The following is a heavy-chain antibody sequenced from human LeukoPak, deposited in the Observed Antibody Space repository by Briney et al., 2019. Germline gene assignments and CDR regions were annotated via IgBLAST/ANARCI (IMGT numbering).Heavy chain of an antibody. CDR3: ARGKPRRASPYYMDV. J-gene: IGHJ6*03. V-gene: IGHV4-38-2*02. CDR1: GYSISSGYY. CDR2: IYHSGST. Sequence: SETLSLTCTVSGYSISSGYYWGWIRQPPGKGLEWIGSIYHSGSTYYNPSLKSRVTISVDTSKNQFSLKLSSLTAADTAVYYCARGKPRRASPYYMDVGGKGTTVTVSS. D-gene: IGHD6-6*01.